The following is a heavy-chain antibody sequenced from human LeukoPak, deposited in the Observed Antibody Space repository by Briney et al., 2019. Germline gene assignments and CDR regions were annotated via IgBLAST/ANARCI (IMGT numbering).Heavy chain of an antibody. CDR1: GGSISSSSYY. CDR2: IYYSGST. J-gene: IGHJ2*01. Sequence: SENLSLTCTVSGGSISSSSYYWGWIRQPPGKGLEWIGGIYYSGSTYYNPALKSRVTISVDTSKNQLSLKLSSVTAADTAVYSCARLELYRCSGGSCYWVFDLWGRGTLVTVSS. D-gene: IGHD2-15*01. CDR3: ARLELYRCSGGSCYWVFDL. V-gene: IGHV4-39*01.